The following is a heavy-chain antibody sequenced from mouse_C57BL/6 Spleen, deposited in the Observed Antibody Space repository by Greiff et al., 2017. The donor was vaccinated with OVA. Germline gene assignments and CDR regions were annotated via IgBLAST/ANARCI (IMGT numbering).Heavy chain of an antibody. CDR1: GYTFTSYD. D-gene: IGHD2-4*01. J-gene: IGHJ4*01. Sequence: VKLQESGPELVKPGASVKLSCKASGYTFTSYDINWVKQRPGQGLEWIGWIYPRDGSTKYNEKFKGKATLTVDTSSSTAYMELHSLTSEDSAVYFCARYDYDGRGYAMDYWGQGTSVTVSS. V-gene: IGHV1-85*01. CDR2: IYPRDGST. CDR3: ARYDYDGRGYAMDY.